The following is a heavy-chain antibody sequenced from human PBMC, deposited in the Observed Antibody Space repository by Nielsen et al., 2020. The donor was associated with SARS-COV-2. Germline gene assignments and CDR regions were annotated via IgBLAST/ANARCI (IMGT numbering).Heavy chain of an antibody. D-gene: IGHD6-19*01. Sequence: GESLKISCAASGFTFSSDAMGWVRQAPGKGLEWVGHIQGKFVGGTTDYAAPVKGRFTISSDDSRNTVYLEMNSLKTEDAGVYYCTTGYGVAVNFWGQGALVTVSS. V-gene: IGHV3-15*01. CDR1: GFTFSSDA. J-gene: IGHJ4*02. CDR3: TTGYGVAVNF. CDR2: IQGKFVGGTT.